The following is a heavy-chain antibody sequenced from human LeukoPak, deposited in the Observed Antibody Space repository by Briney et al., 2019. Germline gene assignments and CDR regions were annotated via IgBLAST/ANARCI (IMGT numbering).Heavy chain of an antibody. CDR2: ITSSGDSI. CDR3: ARDPVYSDN. J-gene: IGHJ4*02. Sequence: GGSLRLSCVGSGFIFGDFYMNWIRQAPGKGLEWISFITSSGDSIYYADSVKGRFTVFRDNAKNSLYLQMNSLRAEDTAVYFCARDPVYSDNWGQGTLVSVSS. CDR1: GFIFGDFY. V-gene: IGHV3-11*01. D-gene: IGHD2-8*01.